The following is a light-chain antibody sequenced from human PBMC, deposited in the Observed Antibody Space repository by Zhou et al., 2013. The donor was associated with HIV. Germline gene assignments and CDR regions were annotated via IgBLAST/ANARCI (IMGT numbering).Light chain of an antibody. Sequence: DIQMTQSPSAMSASVGDRVTISCRASEAIGDYLAWFQQKPGKVPQRLIYGASSLQSGVPSRFSGSRSGTEFTLTISSLQSEDFATYYCLQHNTFPYTFGQGTKLDI. CDR3: LQHNTFPYT. V-gene: IGKV1-17*03. CDR2: GAS. CDR1: EAIGDY. J-gene: IGKJ2*01.